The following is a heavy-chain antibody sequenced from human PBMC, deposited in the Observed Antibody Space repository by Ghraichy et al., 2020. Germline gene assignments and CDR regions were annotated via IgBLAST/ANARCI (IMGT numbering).Heavy chain of an antibody. V-gene: IGHV4-30-4*01. Sequence: SETLSLTCTVSGGSINSADYYWSWIRQPPGKGLEWIGYIYYTGSTYYNPSLTSRVMMSVDTSKNQFSLKLSSVTAADTAVYYCARVSEYSYGYEDLRWFDPWGQGTRVTVSS. CDR1: GGSINSADYY. J-gene: IGHJ5*02. D-gene: IGHD5-18*01. CDR2: IYYTGST. CDR3: ARVSEYSYGYEDLRWFDP.